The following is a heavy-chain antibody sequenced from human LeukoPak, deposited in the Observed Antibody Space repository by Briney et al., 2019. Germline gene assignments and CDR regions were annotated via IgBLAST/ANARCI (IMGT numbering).Heavy chain of an antibody. Sequence: GGSLRLSCAASGFTFSSYGIIWVRQAPGKGLEWVSSIDVGSYAYYANSVKGRFTISRDNAKNSLYLQMNSVRVGDTAVYYCATEGIVGGGAHFDYWGQGTLVTVSS. CDR2: IDVGSYA. D-gene: IGHD1-26*01. V-gene: IGHV3-21*01. CDR3: ATEGIVGGGAHFDY. J-gene: IGHJ4*02. CDR1: GFTFSSYG.